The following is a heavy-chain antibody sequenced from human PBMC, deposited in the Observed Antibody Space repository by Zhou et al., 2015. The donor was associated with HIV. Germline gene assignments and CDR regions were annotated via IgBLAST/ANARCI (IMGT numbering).Heavy chain of an antibody. V-gene: IGHV1-3*05. J-gene: IGHJ1*01. CDR3: ALRAQWELLQYFQH. D-gene: IGHD1-26*01. CDR2: INAGNGNT. CDR1: GYTFTSYA. Sequence: QVQLVQSGAEEKKPGASVKVSCKASGYTFTSYAMHWVRQAPGQRLEWMGWINAGNGNTKYSQKFQGRVTITRDTSASTAYMELSSLRSEDTAVYYCALRAQWELLQYFQHWARAPWSTVSS.